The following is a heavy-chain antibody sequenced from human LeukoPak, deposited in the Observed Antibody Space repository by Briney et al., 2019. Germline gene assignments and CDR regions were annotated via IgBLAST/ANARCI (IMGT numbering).Heavy chain of an antibody. CDR3: ARLGRFLRVDYFDY. Sequence: PGGSPRLSCAASGFTFSDYYMSWIRQAPGKGLEWILYISNSGSASYYADSVKGRFTISRDNAKNSLYLQMNSLTADDTAVYYCARLGRFLRVDYFDYWGQGSLVTVSS. D-gene: IGHD3-10*01. CDR1: GFTFSDYY. J-gene: IGHJ4*02. V-gene: IGHV3-11*04. CDR2: ISNSGSAS.